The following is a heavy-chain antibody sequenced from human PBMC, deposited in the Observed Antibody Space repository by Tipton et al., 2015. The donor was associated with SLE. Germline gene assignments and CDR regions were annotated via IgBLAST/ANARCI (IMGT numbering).Heavy chain of an antibody. D-gene: IGHD6-19*01. J-gene: IGHJ4*02. V-gene: IGHV4-59*01. Sequence: TLSLTCTVSGGSIGPYYWHWIRQSPGKALEWIGYIYFDGNSNGRGNYNPSLKSRVTMSVDPSKMQFSLNLNSVTAADTAVYYCARGPYSSSIFDKWGQGTLVTVSS. CDR2: IYFDGNS. CDR1: GGSIGPYY. CDR3: ARGPYSSSIFDK.